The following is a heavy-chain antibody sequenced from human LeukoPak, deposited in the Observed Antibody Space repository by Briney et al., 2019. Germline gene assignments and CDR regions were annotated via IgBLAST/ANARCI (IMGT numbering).Heavy chain of an antibody. D-gene: IGHD3-22*01. V-gene: IGHV3-15*01. CDR2: IKSKTDGRTT. J-gene: IGHJ4*02. CDR3: TTAPPGHYDSSGFPFDY. CDR1: GLIFSDAW. Sequence: PGGSLRLSCAASGLIFSDAWMGWVRQAPGKGLEWVGRIKSKTDGRTTDFAAPVKGRFTISRDDSKNTLYLQVNSLKTEDTAVYYCTTAPPGHYDSSGFPFDYWGQGTLVTVSS.